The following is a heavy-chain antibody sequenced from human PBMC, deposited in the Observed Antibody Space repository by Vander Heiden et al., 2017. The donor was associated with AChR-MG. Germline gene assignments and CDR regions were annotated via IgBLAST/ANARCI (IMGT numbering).Heavy chain of an antibody. CDR3: ARRGYWNDGTFDY. CDR1: GASISSSNYY. Sequence: QLQLQESGPGLVKPSETLSLTCTVSGASISSSNYYWGWIRQPPGKGLEWIGSIYYSGSTYYNPSLKSRVTISVDTSKNQFSLKLSSVTATDTAVYYCARRGYWNDGTFDYWGQGTLVTVSS. D-gene: IGHD1-1*01. V-gene: IGHV4-39*01. CDR2: IYYSGST. J-gene: IGHJ4*02.